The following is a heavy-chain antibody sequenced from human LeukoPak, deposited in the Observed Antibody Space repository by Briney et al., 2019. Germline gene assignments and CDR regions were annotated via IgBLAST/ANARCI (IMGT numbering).Heavy chain of an antibody. CDR3: ARDRGIHGWFDP. J-gene: IGHJ5*02. Sequence: GGSLRLSCAASGFIFTNYWMSWVRQAPGKGLEWVGNINQDGNGKYYVDSVKGRFTISRDNAKNSLYLQMNSLRAEDTAVYYCARDRGIHGWFDPWGQGTLVTVSS. CDR1: GFIFTNYW. V-gene: IGHV3-7*01. CDR2: INQDGNGK. D-gene: IGHD3-10*01.